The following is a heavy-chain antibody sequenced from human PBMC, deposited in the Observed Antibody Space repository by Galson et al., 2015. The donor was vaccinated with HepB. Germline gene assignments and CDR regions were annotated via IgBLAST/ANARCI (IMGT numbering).Heavy chain of an antibody. D-gene: IGHD6-6*01. V-gene: IGHV3-64D*06. CDR3: VKAGRIGSSSSTSLYGIDV. Sequence: SLRLSCAASGFTFSSYTMHWVRQAPGEGLEYVSGISSNGGSTNYADSVKGRFTISRDNSKNTLYLQMSSLRTEDTAVYYCVKAGRIGSSSSTSLYGIDVWGQGTAVTVSS. CDR1: GFTFSSYT. J-gene: IGHJ6*02. CDR2: ISSNGGST.